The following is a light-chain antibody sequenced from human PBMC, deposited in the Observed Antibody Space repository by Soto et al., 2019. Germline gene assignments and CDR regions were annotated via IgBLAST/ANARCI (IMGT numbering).Light chain of an antibody. Sequence: QSVLTQPPSASVTPGQRVTISCSGSSSNIGSNYVYWYQQLPGTAPKLLIYRNNQRPSGVPDRLSGSKSGTSASLAISGLRSEDEADYYCAAWDDSLSGPVFGGGTQLTVL. CDR3: AAWDDSLSGPV. CDR2: RNN. V-gene: IGLV1-47*01. CDR1: SSNIGSNY. J-gene: IGLJ7*01.